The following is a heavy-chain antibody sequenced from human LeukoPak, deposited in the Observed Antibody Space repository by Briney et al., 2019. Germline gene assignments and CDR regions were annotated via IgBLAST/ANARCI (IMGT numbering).Heavy chain of an antibody. V-gene: IGHV3-33*01. CDR1: GFTFGGYG. CDR2: IAYDGSRA. D-gene: IGHD1-14*01. J-gene: IGHJ4*02. CDR3: TRYNNDHFDY. Sequence: PGRSLRLSCAGSGFTFGGYGMHRFRQTPGKGLEWVAVIAYDGSRAFYADSVKGRFTISRDNSKNTMSVQMDDLRAEDTAVYYCTRYNNDHFDYWGQGTLVTVPS.